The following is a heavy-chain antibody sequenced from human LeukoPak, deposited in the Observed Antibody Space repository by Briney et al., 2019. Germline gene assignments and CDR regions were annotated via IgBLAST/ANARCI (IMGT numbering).Heavy chain of an antibody. D-gene: IGHD6-25*01. Sequence: GSLRLSCAASGFTVSGNYMSWVRQAPGKGLEWVSVIYTAGSTYNADSVKGRFTISRDKSKNTLYLQMNTLRAEDTAVYFCAGGNTWPGLSYWGQGALLTVSS. CDR2: IYTAGST. J-gene: IGHJ4*02. V-gene: IGHV3-53*01. CDR1: GFTVSGNY. CDR3: AGGNTWPGLSY.